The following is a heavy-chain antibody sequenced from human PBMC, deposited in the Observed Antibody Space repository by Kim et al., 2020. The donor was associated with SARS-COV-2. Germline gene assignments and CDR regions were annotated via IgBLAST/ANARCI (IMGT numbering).Heavy chain of an antibody. V-gene: IGHV3-23*01. D-gene: IGHD3-10*01. J-gene: IGHJ4*02. Sequence: GGSLRLSCAASGFTFSYSAMTWVRQAPGKGLEWVSSVTYTGVATYYADSVKGRFTISRDNSKNTLYLQMNSLRAEDTAVYYCANGPRGTGPEYFDKWGPGTLVTVSS. CDR2: VTYTGVAT. CDR3: ANGPRGTGPEYFDK. CDR1: GFTFSYSA.